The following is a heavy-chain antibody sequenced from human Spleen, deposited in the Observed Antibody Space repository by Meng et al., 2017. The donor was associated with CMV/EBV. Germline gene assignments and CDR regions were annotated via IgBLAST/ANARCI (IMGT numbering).Heavy chain of an antibody. J-gene: IGHJ2*01. CDR2: ISNDGSNK. Sequence: GSVFTFSMSWCPQAPGKGVGWGGIISNDGSNKYYADSVKGRFTISRDNSKNTLYLPMNSLRAEDTAVYYCARGQYDYVFHHWYFDLWGRGTLVTVSS. CDR1: VFTFS. CDR3: ARGQYDYVFHHWYFDL. D-gene: IGHD3-16*01. V-gene: IGHV3-30*03.